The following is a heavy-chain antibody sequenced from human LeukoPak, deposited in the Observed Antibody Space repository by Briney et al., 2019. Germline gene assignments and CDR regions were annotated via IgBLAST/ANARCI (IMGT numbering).Heavy chain of an antibody. CDR1: GGTFSNYA. V-gene: IGHV1-69*13. CDR2: IIPIFGTA. J-gene: IGHJ4*02. D-gene: IGHD6-13*01. CDR3: ARESIAAAGFNFDY. Sequence: ASVKVSCKASGGTFSNYAITWVRQAPGQGLEWMGGIIPIFGTANYAQKFQGRVTITADESTSTAYMELSRLRSDDTAVYYCARESIAAAGFNFDYWGQGTLVTVSS.